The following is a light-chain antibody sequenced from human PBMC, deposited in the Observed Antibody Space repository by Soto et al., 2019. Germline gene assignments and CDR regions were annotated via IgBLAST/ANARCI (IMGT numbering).Light chain of an antibody. Sequence: EIVMTQSPATLSVSPGERATLSCRASQSVNRNLAWYQQKPGQAPRLLIYGASGRATGIPVRFSGSGSGTEFTLTISSLQSEDFAIYYCQQYDNWLSTWTFGQGTNVEIK. CDR3: QQYDNWLSTWT. V-gene: IGKV3-15*01. CDR2: GAS. CDR1: QSVNRN. J-gene: IGKJ1*01.